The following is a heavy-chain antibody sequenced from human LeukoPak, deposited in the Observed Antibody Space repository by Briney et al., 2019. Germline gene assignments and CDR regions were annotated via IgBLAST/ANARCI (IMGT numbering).Heavy chain of an antibody. CDR3: AREHYSILRSNYYYMDV. CDR2: INHSGST. J-gene: IGHJ6*03. V-gene: IGHV4-34*01. Sequence: SETLSLTCAVYGGSFSGYYWSWIRQPPGKGLDWIGEINHSGSTNYNPSLKSRVTISVDTSKNQFSLKLSSVTVADTAVYYCAREHYSILRSNYYYMDVWGKGTTVTVSS. CDR1: GGSFSGYY. D-gene: IGHD4-11*01.